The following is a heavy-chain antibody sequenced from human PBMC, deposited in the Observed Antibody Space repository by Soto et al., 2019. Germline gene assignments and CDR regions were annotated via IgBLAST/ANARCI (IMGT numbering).Heavy chain of an antibody. CDR3: VWDPHDF. V-gene: IGHV3-74*01. CDR2: INRDGSST. D-gene: IGHD1-26*01. CDR1: GFTFTTYW. J-gene: IGHJ4*02. Sequence: EVQLVESGGGLVQPGGSLRLSCAASGFTFTTYWMHWVRQAPGQGLVWVSRINRDGSSTDYADSVKGRFTSSRDNRKNTLYLQMNRLRAEDTAVYFCVWDPHDFWGQGTLVTVSS.